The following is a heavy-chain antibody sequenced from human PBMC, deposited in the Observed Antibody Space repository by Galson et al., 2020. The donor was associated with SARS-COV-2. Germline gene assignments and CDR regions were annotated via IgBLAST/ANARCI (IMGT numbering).Heavy chain of an antibody. CDR3: ARVRYSSSWYVPTYYYYGMDV. CDR1: GFTFSSYD. D-gene: IGHD6-13*01. CDR2: IGTAGDT. V-gene: IGHV3-13*01. J-gene: IGHJ6*02. Sequence: GGSLRLSCAASGFTFSSYDMHWVRQATGKGLEWVSAIGTAGDTYYPGSVKGRFTISRENAKNSLYLQMNSLRAGDTAVYYCARVRYSSSWYVPTYYYYGMDVWGQGTTVTVSS.